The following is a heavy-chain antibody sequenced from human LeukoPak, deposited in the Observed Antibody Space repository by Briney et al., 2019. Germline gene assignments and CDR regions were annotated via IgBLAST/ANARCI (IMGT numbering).Heavy chain of an antibody. V-gene: IGHV1-2*02. CDR2: INPNSGGT. Sequence: GASVKVSCKASGYTFTGYYMHWVRQAPGQGLEWMGWINPNSGGTNYAQKFQGRVTMTRDTSISTAYMELSRLRSDDTAVYYCARNTYDSSGYYDDAFDIWGQGTMVTVSS. D-gene: IGHD3-22*01. CDR1: GYTFTGYY. J-gene: IGHJ3*02. CDR3: ARNTYDSSGYYDDAFDI.